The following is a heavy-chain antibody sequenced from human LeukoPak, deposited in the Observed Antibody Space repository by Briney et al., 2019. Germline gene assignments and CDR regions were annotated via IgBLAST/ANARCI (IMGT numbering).Heavy chain of an antibody. D-gene: IGHD3-10*01. Sequence: SETLSLTCAVYGGSSSGYYWSWIRQPPGKGLEWIGEINHSGSTNYNPSLKSRVTISVDTSKNQFSLKLTSVTAADTAVYYCAANSADENTLGSSYKVWGQGTLVTVSS. CDR3: AANSADENTLGSSYKV. J-gene: IGHJ4*02. CDR1: GGSSSGYY. V-gene: IGHV4-34*01. CDR2: INHSGST.